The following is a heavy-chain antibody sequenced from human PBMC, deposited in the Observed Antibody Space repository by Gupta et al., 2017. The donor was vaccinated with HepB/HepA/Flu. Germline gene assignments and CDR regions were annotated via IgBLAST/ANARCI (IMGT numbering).Heavy chain of an antibody. D-gene: IGHD2-15*01. CDR1: AGSVSSGNYY. Sequence: QVQLQESGPGLVKPSETLSLTCTVSAGSVSSGNYYWSWIRQHPGKGLEWIGCIDGRESTNDNPSLKSRVTRSVDTSKNQFSLRLSSVTAADTALYYCTRDGSSRPAVIWGPGTMVTVSS. CDR3: TRDGSSRPAVI. V-gene: IGHV4-61*01. J-gene: IGHJ3*02. CDR2: IDGREST.